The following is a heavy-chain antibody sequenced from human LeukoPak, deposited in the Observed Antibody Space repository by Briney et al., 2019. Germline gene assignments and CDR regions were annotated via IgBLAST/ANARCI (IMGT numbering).Heavy chain of an antibody. CDR1: GYTLTELS. D-gene: IGHD3-10*01. V-gene: IGHV1-24*01. J-gene: IGHJ5*02. CDR2: FDPEDGET. CDR3: ATPAHYYGSGSCYNRWFDP. Sequence: GASVKVSCKVSGYTLTELSMHWVRQAPGKGLEWMGGFDPEDGETIYAQKFQGRVTMTEDTSTDTAYMELSSLRSEDTAVYYCATPAHYYGSGSCYNRWFDPWGQGTLVTVSS.